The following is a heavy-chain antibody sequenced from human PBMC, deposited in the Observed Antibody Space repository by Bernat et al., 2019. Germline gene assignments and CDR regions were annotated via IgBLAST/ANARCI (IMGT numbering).Heavy chain of an antibody. J-gene: IGHJ4*02. CDR1: GFPFSSYS. D-gene: IGHD3-22*01. CDR2: ISRSSSTI. CDR3: ARDTYYESSGFYPY. V-gene: IGHV3-48*02. Sequence: EVQLVESGGALVQPGGSLRLSCAASGFPFSSYSMNWVRQAPGKGLEWVSYISRSSSTIVYADSVKGRFTISRENAQNSLYLQMNSLRDEDTAVYYCARDTYYESSGFYPYWGQGTLVTVSS.